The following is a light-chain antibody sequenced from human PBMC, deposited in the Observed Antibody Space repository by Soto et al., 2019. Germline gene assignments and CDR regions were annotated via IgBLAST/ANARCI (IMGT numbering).Light chain of an antibody. J-gene: IGLJ1*01. CDR2: DVS. Sequence: QSALTQPASVSGSPGQSITISCTGTSSDVGGYNYVSWYQQDPGKAPKVMIYDVSNRPSGASHRFSASKSGNTASLTISGLQADDEDDYYCGSYTSSSTYVFGTGTKVTV. V-gene: IGLV2-14*01. CDR1: SSDVGGYNY. CDR3: GSYTSSSTYV.